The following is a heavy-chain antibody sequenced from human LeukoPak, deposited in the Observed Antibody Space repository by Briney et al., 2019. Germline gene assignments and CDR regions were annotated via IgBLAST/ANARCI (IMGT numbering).Heavy chain of an antibody. CDR2: ISGSGGST. Sequence: GGSLRLSCAASGFTFSSYAMSWVRQAPGKGLEWVSAISGSGGSTYYADSVKGRFTISRDNSKNTLYLQMNSLRAEDTAVYYCAKDLPPHMATIMDYGMDVWGQGTTVTVPS. V-gene: IGHV3-23*01. J-gene: IGHJ6*02. D-gene: IGHD5-24*01. CDR1: GFTFSSYA. CDR3: AKDLPPHMATIMDYGMDV.